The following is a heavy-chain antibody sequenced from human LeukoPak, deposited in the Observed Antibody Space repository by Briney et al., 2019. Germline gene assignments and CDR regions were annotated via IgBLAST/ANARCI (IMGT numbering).Heavy chain of an antibody. D-gene: IGHD1-20*01. J-gene: IGHJ3*02. Sequence: GASVKVSCKASGYTFTSYDINWVRQATGQGLEWMGWMNPNSGNTGYAQKFQGRVTITRNTSISTAYMELSSLRSEDTAVYYCGRGSRITGTYAFDIWGQGTMVTVSS. CDR3: GRGSRITGTYAFDI. CDR2: MNPNSGNT. CDR1: GYTFTSYD. V-gene: IGHV1-8*03.